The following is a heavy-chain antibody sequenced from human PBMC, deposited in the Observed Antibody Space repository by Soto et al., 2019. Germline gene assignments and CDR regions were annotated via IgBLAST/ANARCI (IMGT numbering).Heavy chain of an antibody. CDR2: ISSSSSYI. J-gene: IGHJ4*02. Sequence: RGSLRLSCAASGFTFSSYSMNWVRQAPGKGLEWVSSISSSSSYIYYADSVKGRFTISRDNAKNSLYLQMNSLRAEDTAVYYCARDPPRTIFGVLNDYWGQGTLVTVSS. D-gene: IGHD3-3*01. CDR3: ARDPPRTIFGVLNDY. CDR1: GFTFSSYS. V-gene: IGHV3-21*01.